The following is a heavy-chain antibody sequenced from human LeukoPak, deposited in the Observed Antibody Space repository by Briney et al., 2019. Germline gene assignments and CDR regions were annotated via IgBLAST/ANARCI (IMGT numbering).Heavy chain of an antibody. CDR3: AKVGIVVVPAARGAFDI. V-gene: IGHV3-30*02. CDR1: GFTFSSYG. J-gene: IGHJ3*02. Sequence: GGSLRLSCAASGFTFSSYGMHWVRQAPGKGLEWVAFIRYDGSNKYYADSVKGRFTISRDNSKNTLYLQMNSLRGEDTAVYYCAKVGIVVVPAARGAFDIWGQGTMVTVSS. CDR2: IRYDGSNK. D-gene: IGHD2-2*01.